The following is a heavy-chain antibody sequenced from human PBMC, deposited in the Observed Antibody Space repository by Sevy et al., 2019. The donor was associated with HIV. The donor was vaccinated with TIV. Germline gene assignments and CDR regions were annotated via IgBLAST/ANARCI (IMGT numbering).Heavy chain of an antibody. V-gene: IGHV3-30*14. J-gene: IGHJ4*02. CDR3: AREAGYTTGWSPGNY. Sequence: GGSLRLSCAASGFTFNTHAMHWVRQAPGKGLEWVALISYDGLIKYYGESVKGRFTISGDDTRNTLFLQMNSLRHDDTAMYYCAREAGYTTGWSPGNYWGQGTLVTVSS. D-gene: IGHD6-19*01. CDR2: ISYDGLIK. CDR1: GFTFNTHA.